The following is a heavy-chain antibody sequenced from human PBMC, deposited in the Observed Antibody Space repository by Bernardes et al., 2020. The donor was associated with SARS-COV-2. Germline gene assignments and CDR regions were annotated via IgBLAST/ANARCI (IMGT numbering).Heavy chain of an antibody. V-gene: IGHV3-23*01. Sequence: GGSLRLSCAASGFTFSSYAMSWVRQAPGTGLEWVSTISGGGGTTYHADFVKGRFAISRDNSKNTLFLQINSLRAEDTAIYYCATTRSGYQGSSWGRLNWFDPWGQGTLVTVSS. J-gene: IGHJ5*02. D-gene: IGHD3-3*01. CDR2: ISGGGGTT. CDR1: GFTFSSYA. CDR3: ATTRSGYQGSSWGRLNWFDP.